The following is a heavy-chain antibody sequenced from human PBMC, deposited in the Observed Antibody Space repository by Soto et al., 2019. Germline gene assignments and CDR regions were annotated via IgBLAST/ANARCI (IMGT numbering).Heavy chain of an antibody. Sequence: SVKVSCKASGGTFSSYAISWVRQAPGQGLEWMGGIIPIFGTANYAQKFQGRVTITADESTSTAYMELSSLRSEDTAVYYCARDPGITGTTRFGFFDYWGQGTLVTVSS. V-gene: IGHV1-69*13. J-gene: IGHJ4*02. CDR2: IIPIFGTA. CDR3: ARDPGITGTTRFGFFDY. CDR1: GGTFSSYA. D-gene: IGHD1-20*01.